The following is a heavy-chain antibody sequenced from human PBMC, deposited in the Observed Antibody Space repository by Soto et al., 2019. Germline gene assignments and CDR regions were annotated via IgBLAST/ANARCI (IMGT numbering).Heavy chain of an antibody. Sequence: ASVKVSCKASGYTFTSYGISWVRQAPGQGLEWMGWISAYNGNTNYAQKLQGRVTMTTDTSTSTAYMELRSLRSDDTAVYYCARDSGIAVAGTLLYYYYGMDVWGQGTTVTVSS. CDR2: ISAYNGNT. J-gene: IGHJ6*02. CDR3: ARDSGIAVAGTLLYYYYGMDV. D-gene: IGHD6-19*01. CDR1: GYTFTSYG. V-gene: IGHV1-18*01.